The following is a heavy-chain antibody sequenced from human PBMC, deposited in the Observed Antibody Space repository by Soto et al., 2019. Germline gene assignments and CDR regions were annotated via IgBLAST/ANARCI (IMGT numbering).Heavy chain of an antibody. Sequence: HLHLQGPAPGLVKLSETLSPTCTFSVASFSISGSYGAWFGHPPGRGRGGMGGIYYSGSTYYNPSLKSRVTISVDTSKNQFSLKLSSVTAADTAVYYCARTRQWLTSRHDYYYGMDVWGQGTTVTVSS. J-gene: IGHJ6*02. CDR3: ARTRQWLTSRHDYYYGMDV. D-gene: IGHD6-19*01. CDR1: VASFSISGSY. CDR2: IYYSGST. V-gene: IGHV4-39*01.